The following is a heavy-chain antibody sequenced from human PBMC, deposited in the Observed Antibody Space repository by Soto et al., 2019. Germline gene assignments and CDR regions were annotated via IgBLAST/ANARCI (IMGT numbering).Heavy chain of an antibody. Sequence: SETLSLTCTVSGGSISSGGYYWSWIRQHPGKGLEWIGYIYYSGSTYYNPSLKSRVTISVDTSMNQFPLKLSSVTAADTAVYYCARVPGVVVVPAAIYYYGMDVWGQGTTVTVSS. D-gene: IGHD2-2*01. CDR3: ARVPGVVVVPAAIYYYGMDV. CDR1: GGSISSGGYY. J-gene: IGHJ6*02. CDR2: IYYSGST. V-gene: IGHV4-31*03.